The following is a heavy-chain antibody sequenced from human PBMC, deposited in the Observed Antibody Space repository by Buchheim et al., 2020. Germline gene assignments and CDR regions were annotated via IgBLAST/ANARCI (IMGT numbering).Heavy chain of an antibody. CDR3: ARVGGDYEYYFDY. CDR2: IYHSRST. J-gene: IGHJ4*02. Sequence: QLQLQESGSGLVKPSQTLSLTCAVSGGSISSGGYSWSWIRETQGKGLEWIGYIYHSRSTYYNPSLKIRVPIYVYRSKNQFSLKLSSVTAADTAVYYCARVGGDYEYYFDYWGQGTL. V-gene: IGHV4-30-2*01. CDR1: GGSISSGGYS. D-gene: IGHD4-17*01.